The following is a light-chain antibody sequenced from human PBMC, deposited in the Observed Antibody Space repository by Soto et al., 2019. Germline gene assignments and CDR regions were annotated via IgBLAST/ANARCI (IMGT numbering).Light chain of an antibody. J-gene: IGKJ3*01. V-gene: IGKV3-20*01. CDR1: QSVTRSY. CDR3: QQYGSSPFT. Sequence: EIVLTQTPGSLSLTPGERLTLSCRVSQSVTRSYLAWYQHKPGQAPRLLIYGASTKSTGTPDRFSGSGSGTDFTLTISRLEPEDFAVYYCQQYGSSPFTFGPGTKVDIK. CDR2: GAS.